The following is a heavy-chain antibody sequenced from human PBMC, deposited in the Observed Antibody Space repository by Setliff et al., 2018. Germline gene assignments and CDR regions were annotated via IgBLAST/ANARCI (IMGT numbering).Heavy chain of an antibody. D-gene: IGHD1-26*01. Sequence: SETLSLTCAVSGYSISSGYYWGWIRQPPGKGLEWIGSIYHSGSTYHNSSLKSRVTISVDTSKNQFSLKLSSVTAADTAVYYCARVPGGRFDYWGQGTLVTVSS. CDR1: GYSISSGYY. CDR3: ARVPGGRFDY. V-gene: IGHV4-38-2*01. J-gene: IGHJ4*02. CDR2: IYHSGST.